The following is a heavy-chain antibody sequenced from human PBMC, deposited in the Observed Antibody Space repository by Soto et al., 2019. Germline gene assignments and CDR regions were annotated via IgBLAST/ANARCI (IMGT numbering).Heavy chain of an antibody. V-gene: IGHV3-33*01. CDR3: AREYYYDSSGSYYYYYGMDV. Sequence: GGSLRLSCAASGFTFSSYGMHWVRQAPGKGLEWVAVIWYDGSNKYYAGSVKGRFTISRDNSKNTLYLQMNSLRAEDMAVYYCAREYYYDSSGSYYYYYGMDVWGQGTTVTVSS. CDR1: GFTFSSYG. CDR2: IWYDGSNK. J-gene: IGHJ6*02. D-gene: IGHD3-22*01.